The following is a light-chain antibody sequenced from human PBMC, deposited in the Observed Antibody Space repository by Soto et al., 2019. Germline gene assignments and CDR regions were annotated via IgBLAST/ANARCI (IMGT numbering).Light chain of an antibody. Sequence: EVVLTQSPVTLSLSPGERATLSCRASQSFRGLLAWYQQKPGQAPRLLIYGASARALGIPDRFSGSGSGTEFSFTVTSLQSEDFAVYYCQQYDQWPITFGQGTRLEIK. CDR2: GAS. V-gene: IGKV3-15*01. J-gene: IGKJ5*01. CDR3: QQYDQWPIT. CDR1: QSFRGL.